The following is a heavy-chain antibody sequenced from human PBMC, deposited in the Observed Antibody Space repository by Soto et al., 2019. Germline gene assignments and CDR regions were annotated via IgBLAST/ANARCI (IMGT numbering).Heavy chain of an antibody. CDR3: ARGRVVVPAAIAVYYYYYGMDV. D-gene: IGHD2-2*01. CDR2: IWYDGSNK. CDR1: GFTFSSYG. Sequence: GGSLRLSCAASGFTFSSYGMHWVRQAPGKGLEWVAVIWYDGSNKYYADSVKGRFTISRDNSKNTLYLQMNSLRAEDTALYYCARGRVVVPAAIAVYYYYYGMDVWGQGTTVTVSS. J-gene: IGHJ6*02. V-gene: IGHV3-33*01.